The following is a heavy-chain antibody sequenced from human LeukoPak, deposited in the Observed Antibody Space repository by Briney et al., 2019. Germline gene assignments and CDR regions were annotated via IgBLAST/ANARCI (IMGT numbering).Heavy chain of an antibody. CDR3: ARAPEHVYMPMDV. D-gene: IGHD2-2*01. J-gene: IGHJ6*02. CDR2: IYRHGRT. Sequence: PGGSLRLPCAASGFTVSANYMSWVRQAAGKGLEWVSIIYRHGRTYYADSVKGRFTISRDSSKNTLDLQMNSLRAEDTAVYFCARAPEHVYMPMDVWGQGTTVIVS. V-gene: IGHV3-66*02. CDR1: GFTVSANY.